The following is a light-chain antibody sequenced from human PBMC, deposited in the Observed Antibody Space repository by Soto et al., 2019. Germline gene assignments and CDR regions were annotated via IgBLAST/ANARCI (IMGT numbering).Light chain of an antibody. V-gene: IGKV1-27*01. CDR1: QGIRNF. CDR3: QKYSSVPV. J-gene: IGKJ3*01. Sequence: DIQMTQSPTSLSASVGDRVTITCRASQGIRNFVAWYQQKPGKAPKLLIYAASTLQSGVPSRFSGSGSGTDFTLTINSLPAEDVATYSCQKYSSVPVFGPGTKVEIK. CDR2: AAS.